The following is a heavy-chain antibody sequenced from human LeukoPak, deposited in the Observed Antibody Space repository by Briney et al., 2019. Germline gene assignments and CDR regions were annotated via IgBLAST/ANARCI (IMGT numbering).Heavy chain of an antibody. CDR2: IYYSGST. CDR3: ARYGNSYGLQIDY. V-gene: IGHV4-30-4*01. Sequence: SETLSLTCTVSGGSISSGDYYWSWIRQLPGKGLEWIGYIYYSGSTYYNPSLKSRVTISVDTSKNQFSLKLSSVTAADTAVYYCARYGNSYGLQIDYWGQGTLVTVSS. D-gene: IGHD5-18*01. J-gene: IGHJ4*02. CDR1: GGSISSGDYY.